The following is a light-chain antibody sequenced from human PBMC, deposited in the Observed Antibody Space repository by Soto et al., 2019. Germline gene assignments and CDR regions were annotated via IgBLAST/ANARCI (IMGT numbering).Light chain of an antibody. J-gene: IGLJ1*01. CDR1: SSDVGGSNY. CDR3: SSYAGSNNFPYV. CDR2: EVS. V-gene: IGLV2-8*01. Sequence: QSALTQPPSASGSPGQSVTISCTGTSSDVGGSNYVSWYQQHPGKPPKLMIYEVSKRPSGVPDRFSGSKSGNTASLTVSGLQAEDEADYYCSSYAGSNNFPYVFGSGTKLTVL.